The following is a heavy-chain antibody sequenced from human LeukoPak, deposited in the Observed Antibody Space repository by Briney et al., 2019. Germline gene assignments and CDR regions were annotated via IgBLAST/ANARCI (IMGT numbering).Heavy chain of an antibody. CDR2: ISGYNGNT. CDR3: ASLPHKQQLDTYYYYGMDV. Sequence: ASVKVSCKASGYTFTSYGISWVRQAPGQGLEWMGWISGYNGNTNYAQKLQGRVTMTTDTSTSTAYMELRSLRSDDTAVYYCASLPHKQQLDTYYYYGMDVWGQGTTVTVSS. V-gene: IGHV1-18*01. D-gene: IGHD6-13*01. CDR1: GYTFTSYG. J-gene: IGHJ6*02.